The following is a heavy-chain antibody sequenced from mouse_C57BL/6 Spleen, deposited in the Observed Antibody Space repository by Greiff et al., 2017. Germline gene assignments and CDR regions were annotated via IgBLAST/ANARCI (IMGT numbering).Heavy chain of an antibody. D-gene: IGHD1-1*01. CDR2: IDPEDGET. V-gene: IGHV14-2*01. Sequence: EVKVEESGAELVKPGASVKLSCTASGFNIKDYYMHWVKQRTEQGLEWIGRIDPEDGETKYAPKFQGKATITADTSSNTAYLQLSSLTSEDTAVYYCARSRGSSPFAYWGQGTLVTVSA. CDR1: GFNIKDYY. J-gene: IGHJ3*01. CDR3: ARSRGSSPFAY.